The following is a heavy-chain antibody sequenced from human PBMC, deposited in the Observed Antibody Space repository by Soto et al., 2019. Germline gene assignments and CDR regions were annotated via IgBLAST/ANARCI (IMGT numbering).Heavy chain of an antibody. CDR3: ARDIPLKFCTGGNCYPQLDAFDI. D-gene: IGHD2-21*01. Sequence: SQTLSLTCSVSGGSINSVTYFWNWLRQNPGKGLEWIGYIYYSGSTYYNPSIKSRVTISMHTSKNQFSLNLTSLTASDAAVYYCARDIPLKFCTGGNCYPQLDAFDIWGQGTLVT. CDR1: GGSINSVTYF. V-gene: IGHV4-31*03. CDR2: IYYSGST. J-gene: IGHJ3*02.